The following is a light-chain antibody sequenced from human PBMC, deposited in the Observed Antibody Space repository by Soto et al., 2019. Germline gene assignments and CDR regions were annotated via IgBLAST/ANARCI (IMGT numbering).Light chain of an antibody. V-gene: IGKV3-15*01. Sequence: EIVMTQSPATLSVSPGERATVSCRASQSVSSNLAWYQQKPGQAPRLLIYGASTRATGIPARFSGSGSGTEFILTISSLQSEDFAVYYCQQYSKWPLTFGGGTKVDIK. CDR3: QQYSKWPLT. CDR2: GAS. CDR1: QSVSSN. J-gene: IGKJ4*01.